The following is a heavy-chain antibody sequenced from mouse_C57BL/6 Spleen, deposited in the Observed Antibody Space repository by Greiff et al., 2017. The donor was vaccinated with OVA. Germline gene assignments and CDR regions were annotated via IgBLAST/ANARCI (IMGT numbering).Heavy chain of an antibody. Sequence: EVKLQESGPGLAKPSQTLSLTCSVTGYSITSDYWNWIRKFPGNKLEYMGYISYSGSTYYTPSLKSRISITRDTSKNQYYLQLNSVTTEDTATYYCARYSPLATVVSPWYFDVWGTGTTVTVSS. V-gene: IGHV3-8*01. J-gene: IGHJ1*03. D-gene: IGHD1-1*01. CDR2: ISYSGST. CDR1: GYSITSDY. CDR3: ARYSPLATVVSPWYFDV.